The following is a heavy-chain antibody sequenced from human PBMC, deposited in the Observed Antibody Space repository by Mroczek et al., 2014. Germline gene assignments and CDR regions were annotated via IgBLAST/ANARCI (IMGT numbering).Heavy chain of an antibody. CDR2: IWYDGSNK. Sequence: QVQLVQSGGGVVQPGRSLRLSCAASGFTFSSYGMHWVRQAPGKGLEWVAVIWYDGSNKYYADSVKGRFTISRDNSKNTLYLQMNSLRAEDTAVYYCARAYSYSLGYGMDVVGPRDHGHRL. V-gene: IGHV3-33*01. D-gene: IGHD5-18*01. CDR3: ARAYSYSLGYGMDV. CDR1: GFTFSSYG. J-gene: IGHJ6*02.